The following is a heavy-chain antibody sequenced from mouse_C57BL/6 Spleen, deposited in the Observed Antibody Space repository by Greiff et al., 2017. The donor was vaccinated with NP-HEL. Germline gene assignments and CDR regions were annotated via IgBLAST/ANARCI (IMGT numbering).Heavy chain of an antibody. D-gene: IGHD1-1*01. V-gene: IGHV5-17*01. J-gene: IGHJ2*01. CDR2: ISSGSSTI. CDR1: GFTFSDYG. CDR3: ARGDYYGSSYRSFDY. Sequence: EVMLVESGGGLVKPGGSLKLSCAASGFTFSDYGMHWVRQAPEKGLEWVAYISSGSSTIYYADTVKGRFTISRYNAKNTLFLQMNSLRSEDTAMYYCARGDYYGSSYRSFDYWGQGTTLTVSS.